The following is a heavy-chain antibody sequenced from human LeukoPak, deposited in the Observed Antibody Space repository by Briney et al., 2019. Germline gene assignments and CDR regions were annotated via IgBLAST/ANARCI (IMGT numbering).Heavy chain of an antibody. D-gene: IGHD6-13*01. V-gene: IGHV1-46*04. Sequence: GASVKVSCKASEDTFTRHYMHWVRQAPGQGLEWIGLINPNDNSIDYTQKLRGRVTVTRDRSTSTVYMELNSLRSDDTAVYYCATDGYSSSWYFDYWGQGTLVTVSS. CDR3: ATDGYSSSWYFDY. CDR2: INPNDNSI. CDR1: EDTFTRHY. J-gene: IGHJ4*02.